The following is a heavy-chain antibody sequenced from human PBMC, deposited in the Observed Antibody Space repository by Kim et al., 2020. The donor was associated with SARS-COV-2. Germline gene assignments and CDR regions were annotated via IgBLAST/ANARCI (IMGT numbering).Heavy chain of an antibody. V-gene: IGHV4-39*02. CDR2: IFYQGNT. D-gene: IGHD2-21*01. Sequence: SETLSLTCSVSGGSIISNYQCWVRQRQGQDKEWVGIVTIFYQGNTYLYPSLKSRISISAYTSKSHLLLTLLTVTDADAARYYCATPGGCWDCGEADFDF. J-gene: IGHJ5*01. CDR3: ATPGGCWDCGEADFDF. CDR1: GGSIISNYQC.